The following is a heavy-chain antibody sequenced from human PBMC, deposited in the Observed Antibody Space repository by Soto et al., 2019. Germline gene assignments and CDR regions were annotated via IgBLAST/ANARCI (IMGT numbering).Heavy chain of an antibody. CDR2: ISAYNGDT. Sequence: ASVKVSCKASGYTFTRYGISWVRQAPGQGLEWMGWISAYNGDTNYAQKLQGRVTMTTDTSTSTASMELRSLRSDDTAVYYCARDLRGSSGNYGPAVWGQGTRVTVSS. CDR3: ARDLRGSSGNYGPAV. V-gene: IGHV1-18*01. D-gene: IGHD1-26*01. J-gene: IGHJ4*02. CDR1: GYTFTRYG.